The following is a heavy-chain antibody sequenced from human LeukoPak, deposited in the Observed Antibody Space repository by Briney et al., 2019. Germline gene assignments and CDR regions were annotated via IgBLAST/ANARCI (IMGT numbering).Heavy chain of an antibody. Sequence: TGGSLRLSCAASGFTFSSYAMHWVRQAPGKGLEYVSAISSNGGSTYYANSVKGRFTISRDNAKNSLYLQMNSLRAEDTAVYYCARAGRGIAARREGYYYYYYMDVWGKGTTVAVSS. V-gene: IGHV3-64*01. CDR1: GFTFSSYA. CDR2: ISSNGGST. CDR3: ARAGRGIAARREGYYYYYYMDV. J-gene: IGHJ6*03. D-gene: IGHD6-6*01.